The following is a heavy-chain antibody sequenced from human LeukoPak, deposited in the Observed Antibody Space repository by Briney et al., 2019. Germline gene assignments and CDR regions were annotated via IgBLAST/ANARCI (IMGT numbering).Heavy chain of an antibody. CDR2: IKPDVSDI. Sequence: GGSLRLSCEGSGFTFSSHWMSWVRQAPGKGLEWVANIKPDVSDIYYVDSVKGRFALSRDNAKNSLFLQMNSLRAEDTAVYYCARGIQGAFDVWGQGTTLTVSS. CDR3: ARGIQGAFDV. V-gene: IGHV3-7*04. J-gene: IGHJ3*01. CDR1: GFTFSSHW. D-gene: IGHD5-18*01.